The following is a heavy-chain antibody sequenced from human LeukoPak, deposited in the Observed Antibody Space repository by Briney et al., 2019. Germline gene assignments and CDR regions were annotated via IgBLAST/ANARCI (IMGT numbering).Heavy chain of an antibody. J-gene: IGHJ5*02. Sequence: ASVKVSCKASGYTFTSYDINWVRQATGQGLEWMGWMNPNSGDTGYAQKFQGRVTMTRSTSISTAYMELSSLRSEDTAVYYCARMSIAAAGKRFDPWGQGTLVTVSS. CDR1: GYTFTSYD. V-gene: IGHV1-8*01. CDR2: MNPNSGDT. CDR3: ARMSIAAAGKRFDP. D-gene: IGHD6-13*01.